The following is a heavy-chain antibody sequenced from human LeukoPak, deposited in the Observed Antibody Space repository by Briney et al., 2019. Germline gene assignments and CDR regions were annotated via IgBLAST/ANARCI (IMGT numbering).Heavy chain of an antibody. CDR2: ISGYNGDT. J-gene: IGHJ6*03. V-gene: IGHV1-18*01. CDR1: NYRFTSYG. Sequence: ASVKLSCKAANYRFTSYGISWVRQAPGQGLELMGRISGYNGDTIYAQKFQGRLTMTTDTSTSTAYMELRSIRSDDTAVYYCATDRTDLLLSLYYMDVWGEGTVVTVSS. D-gene: IGHD3-22*01. CDR3: ATDRTDLLLSLYYMDV.